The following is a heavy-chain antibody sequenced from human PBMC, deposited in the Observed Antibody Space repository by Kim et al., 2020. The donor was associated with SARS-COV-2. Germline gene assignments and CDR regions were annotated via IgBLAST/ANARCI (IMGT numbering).Heavy chain of an antibody. V-gene: IGHV1-2*02. CDR2: INPNSGGT. CDR3: ARDSPEKNNWFDP. J-gene: IGHJ5*02. CDR1: GYTFTAFA. Sequence: ASVKVSCKTSGYTFTAFAMHWVRQAPGQGPEWMGWINPNSGGTNYAQKFRGRVTMTRDTSITTAYMELSSLTSDDTAIYYCARDSPEKNNWFDPWGQGTL.